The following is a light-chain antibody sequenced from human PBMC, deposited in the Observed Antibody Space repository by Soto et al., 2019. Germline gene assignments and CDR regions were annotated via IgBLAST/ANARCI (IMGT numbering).Light chain of an antibody. V-gene: IGKV1-33*01. CDR3: QQYHHLPLT. CDR1: QDISNY. Sequence: DIQMTQSPSSLSASVGDRVTITCQASQDISNYLNWYQQKPGKAPKLLIYDASNLETGVPSRFSRSGSLTDFAFTISSLQPEDVATYYCQQYHHLPLTFGGGTKVEIK. J-gene: IGKJ4*01. CDR2: DAS.